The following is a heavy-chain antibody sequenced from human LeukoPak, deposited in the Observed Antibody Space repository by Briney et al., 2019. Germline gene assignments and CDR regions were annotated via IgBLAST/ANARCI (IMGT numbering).Heavy chain of an antibody. J-gene: IGHJ4*02. V-gene: IGHV3-48*02. CDR3: ARAGRGYSYGYISDY. CDR2: ISSSSSTI. Sequence: GGSLRLSCAASGFTFSSYSMTWVRQAPGKGLEWVSYISSSSSTIYYADSVKGRFTISRDNAKNSLYLQMNSLRDEDTAVYYCARAGRGYSYGYISDYWGQGTLVTVSS. D-gene: IGHD5-18*01. CDR1: GFTFSSYS.